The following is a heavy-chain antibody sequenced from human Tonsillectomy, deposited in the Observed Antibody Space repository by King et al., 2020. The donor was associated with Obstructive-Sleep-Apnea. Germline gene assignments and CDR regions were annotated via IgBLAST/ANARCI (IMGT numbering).Heavy chain of an antibody. CDR3: ARDDVILVPCGSVQSFQH. J-gene: IGHJ1*01. CDR2: INPNSGGT. D-gene: IGHD3-10*01. Sequence: VQLVESGAEVKKPGASVKVSCKASGYTFTGYYMHWVRQAPGQGLEWMGWINPNSGGTNYAQKFQGRVTMTRDTSLSTAYMELSRLRSDDTAVYYCARDDVILVPCGSVQSFQHWGQGTLVTVSS. V-gene: IGHV1-2*02. CDR1: GYTFTGYY.